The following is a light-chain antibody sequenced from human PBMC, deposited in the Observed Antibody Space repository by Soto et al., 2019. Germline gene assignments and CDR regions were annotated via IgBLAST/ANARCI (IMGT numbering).Light chain of an antibody. CDR3: QQYNNWPLT. CDR1: QSVRSS. CDR2: GES. V-gene: IGKV3-15*01. Sequence: EIVMTQSPATLSVSPGERATLSCRASQSVRSSLAWYQQKPGQAPRLLIYGESTRATGIPARFSGSGSGTEFTLTISSLQSEDFGVYYCQQYNNWPLTFGGGTKVEIK. J-gene: IGKJ4*01.